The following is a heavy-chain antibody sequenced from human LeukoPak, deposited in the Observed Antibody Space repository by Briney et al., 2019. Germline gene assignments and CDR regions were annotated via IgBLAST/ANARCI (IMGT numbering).Heavy chain of an antibody. CDR2: INHSGST. Sequence: SETLSLTCAVYGGSFSGYYWSWIRQPPGKGLEWIGEINHSGSTNYNPSLKSRVTISVDTSKNQFSLKLSSVTAADTAVYYCTRIGSGYYYVTWGQGTLVTVSS. CDR3: TRIGSGYYYVT. V-gene: IGHV4-34*01. J-gene: IGHJ5*02. CDR1: GGSFSGYY. D-gene: IGHD3-22*01.